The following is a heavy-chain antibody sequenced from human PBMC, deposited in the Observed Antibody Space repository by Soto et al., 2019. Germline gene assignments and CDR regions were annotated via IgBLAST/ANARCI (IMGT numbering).Heavy chain of an antibody. CDR2: ISGSGGST. CDR3: AKGARVSGYCSGGSCYPDY. CDR1: GFTFSSYA. V-gene: IGHV3-23*01. D-gene: IGHD2-15*01. J-gene: IGHJ4*02. Sequence: EVQLLESGGGLVQPGGSLRLSCAASGFTFSSYAMSWVRQAPGKGLEWVSAISGSGGSTYYADSVKGRFTISRDNSKNTLYLQMNSLRAEGTAVYYCAKGARVSGYCSGGSCYPDYWGQGTLVTVSS.